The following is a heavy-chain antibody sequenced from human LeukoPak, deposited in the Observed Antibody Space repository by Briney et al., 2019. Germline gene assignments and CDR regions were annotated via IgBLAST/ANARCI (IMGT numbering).Heavy chain of an antibody. J-gene: IGHJ4*02. V-gene: IGHV3-30-3*01. D-gene: IGHD5-24*01. Sequence: GGSLRLSCAASGFTFDNYAMHWVRQAPAKGLEWVAVISYGGNNEFYANSVKGRFTISRDNSKNTVYLQMNSLRAEDTAVYYCARDGDGYSFDYWGQGTLVTVSS. CDR1: GFTFDNYA. CDR3: ARDGDGYSFDY. CDR2: ISYGGNNE.